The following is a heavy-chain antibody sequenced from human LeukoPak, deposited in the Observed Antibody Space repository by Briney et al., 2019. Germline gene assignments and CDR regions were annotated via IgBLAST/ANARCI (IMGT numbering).Heavy chain of an antibody. V-gene: IGHV3-23*01. Sequence: PGGSLRLSCAASGFTFSTSAMSWVRQAPGKGLQWVSSINGGAFSTYYADSVKGRFTISRDTARNILYLQMNSLRTDDTAIYYCATANPTPRGINFDYWGQGTVVVVSS. CDR1: GFTFSTSA. J-gene: IGHJ4*02. CDR2: INGGAFST. D-gene: IGHD3-10*01. CDR3: ATANPTPRGINFDY.